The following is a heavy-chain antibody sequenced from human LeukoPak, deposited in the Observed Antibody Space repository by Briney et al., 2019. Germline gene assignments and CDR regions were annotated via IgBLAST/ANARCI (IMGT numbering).Heavy chain of an antibody. V-gene: IGHV3-30*18. CDR3: AKVKEQWLERQPFDY. Sequence: PGGSLRLSCAASGFTFSSYGMHWVRQAPGKGLEWVAVISYDGSNKYYADSVKGRFTISRDNSKNTLYLQMNSLRAEDTAVYYCAKVKEQWLERQPFDYWGQGTLVTVSS. D-gene: IGHD6-19*01. J-gene: IGHJ4*02. CDR2: ISYDGSNK. CDR1: GFTFSSYG.